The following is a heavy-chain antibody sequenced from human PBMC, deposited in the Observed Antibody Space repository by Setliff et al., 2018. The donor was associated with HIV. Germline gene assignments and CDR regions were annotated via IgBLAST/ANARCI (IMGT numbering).Heavy chain of an antibody. J-gene: IGHJ4*02. CDR2: TYYSGYT. Sequence: SETLSLTCTVSGGSISSSSYYWGWIRQPPGKGLEWIGYTYYSGYTQYNPSLKSRVTISVDTSKNQFSLKLRSVSAADTAVYYCARASSGYLIVHYWGQGTLVTVSS. CDR1: GGSISSSSYY. V-gene: IGHV4-30-4*08. CDR3: ARASSGYLIVHY. D-gene: IGHD3-22*01.